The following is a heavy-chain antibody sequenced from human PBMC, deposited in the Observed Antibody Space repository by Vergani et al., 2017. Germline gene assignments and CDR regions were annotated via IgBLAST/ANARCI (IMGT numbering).Heavy chain of an antibody. CDR3: ARGGRRYNWNFNWFDP. Sequence: EVQMVESGGGLVKPGGSLRLSCVASGFTFSHYSMNWVRQAPGKGLEWVSSISGNNDDVYYADSGKGRFTISRDNAKNSLYLDMSSLRAEDTAVYYCARGGRRYNWNFNWFDPWGQGTLVTVSS. J-gene: IGHJ5*02. CDR1: GFTFSHYS. D-gene: IGHD1-7*01. V-gene: IGHV3-21*01. CDR2: ISGNNDDV.